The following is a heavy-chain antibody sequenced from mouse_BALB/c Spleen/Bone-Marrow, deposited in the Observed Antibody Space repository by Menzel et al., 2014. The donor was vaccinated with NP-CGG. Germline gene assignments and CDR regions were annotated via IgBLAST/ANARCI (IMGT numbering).Heavy chain of an antibody. CDR2: ISSGGGST. J-gene: IGHJ4*01. Sequence: EVKLQESGGGLVKPGGSLKLSCAASGFAFSSYDMSWVRQTPEKRLEWVAYISSGGGSTYYPDTVKGRFTISRDNAKNTLYLQMSSLKSEDTAMYYCARPLYYYGSSPFYAMDYWGQGTSVTVSS. CDR3: ARPLYYYGSSPFYAMDY. V-gene: IGHV5-12-1*01. D-gene: IGHD1-1*01. CDR1: GFAFSSYD.